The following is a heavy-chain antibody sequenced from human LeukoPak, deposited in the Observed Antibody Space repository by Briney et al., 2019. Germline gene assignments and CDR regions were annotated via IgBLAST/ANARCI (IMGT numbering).Heavy chain of an antibody. J-gene: IGHJ4*02. CDR2: IYYSGST. CDR3: ARELYGDYVDY. CDR1: GGSISSYY. D-gene: IGHD4-17*01. Sequence: PSETLSLTCTVSGGSISSYYWSGIRQPPGKGLEWIGYIYYSGSTNYNPSLKSRVTISVDTSKNQFSLKLSSVTAADTAVYYCARELYGDYVDYWGQGTLVTVSS. V-gene: IGHV4-59*01.